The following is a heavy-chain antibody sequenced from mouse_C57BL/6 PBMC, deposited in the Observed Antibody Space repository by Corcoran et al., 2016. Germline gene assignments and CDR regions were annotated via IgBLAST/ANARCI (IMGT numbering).Heavy chain of an antibody. CDR2: INPNNGGT. V-gene: IGHV1-26*01. CDR3: ARNMGYWYFDV. D-gene: IGHD1-1*02. Sequence: EVQLQQSGPELVKPGASVKISCKASGYTFTDYYMNWVKQSHGKSLEWIGDINPNNGGTSYNQKFKGKATLTVDKSSSTAYMELRSLTSEDSAVYYCARNMGYWYFDVWGTGTTVTVSS. J-gene: IGHJ1*03. CDR1: GYTFTDYY.